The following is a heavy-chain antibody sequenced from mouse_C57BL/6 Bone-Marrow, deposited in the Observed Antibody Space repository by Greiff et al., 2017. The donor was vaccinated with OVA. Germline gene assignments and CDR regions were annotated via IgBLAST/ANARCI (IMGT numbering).Heavy chain of an antibody. CDR2: IYPRSGNT. Sequence: QVQLQQSGAELARPGASVKLSCKASGYTFTSYGISWVKQRTGQGLEWIGEIYPRSGNTYYNEKFKGKATLTADKSSSTAYMELRRLTSEDSAVYFCARRDYGYAMDYWGQGTSVTVSS. CDR3: ARRDYGYAMDY. D-gene: IGHD1-1*01. J-gene: IGHJ4*01. CDR1: GYTFTSYG. V-gene: IGHV1-81*01.